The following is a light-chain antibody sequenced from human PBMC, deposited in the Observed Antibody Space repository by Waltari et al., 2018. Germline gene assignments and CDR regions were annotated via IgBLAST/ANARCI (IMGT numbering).Light chain of an antibody. CDR1: QSIGKY. J-gene: IGKJ1*01. CDR3: QNHERLPAT. CDR2: AAS. V-gene: IGKV3-20*01. Sequence: DIVLTQSPRTLSLSPGERATLSCRASQSIGKYVVWYQQKPGQAPRLLISAASSRATGVPDRFSGSGSGTECSLTISRLEPEDFAVYYCQNHERLPATFGQGTKVEIK.